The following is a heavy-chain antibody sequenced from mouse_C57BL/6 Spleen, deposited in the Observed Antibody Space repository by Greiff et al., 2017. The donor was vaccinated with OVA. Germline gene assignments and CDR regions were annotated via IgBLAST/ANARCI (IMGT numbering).Heavy chain of an antibody. CDR3: AREGYYGSSYDFDY. CDR1: GYAFSSYW. D-gene: IGHD1-1*01. J-gene: IGHJ2*01. Sequence: QVQLKESGAELVKPGASVKISCKASGYAFSSYWMNWVKQRPGKGLAWIGQIYPGDGDTNYNGKFKGKATLTADQSSSTAYMQLSSLTSEDSAVYFCAREGYYGSSYDFDYWGQGTTLTVSS. V-gene: IGHV1-80*01. CDR2: IYPGDGDT.